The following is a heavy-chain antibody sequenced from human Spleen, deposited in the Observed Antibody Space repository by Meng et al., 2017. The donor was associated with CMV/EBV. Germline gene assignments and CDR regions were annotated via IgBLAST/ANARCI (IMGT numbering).Heavy chain of an antibody. CDR3: SIGEFDY. Sequence: ASVKVSCKASGYTFIYCSLPWLRQAPGQGLEWMGWISADTININYAQKFQGRVTLTTDTSTTTAYMELRSLTSDDTAMYYCSIGEFDYWGQGTLVTVSS. CDR1: GYTFIYCS. J-gene: IGHJ4*02. V-gene: IGHV1-18*01. D-gene: IGHD3-10*01. CDR2: ISADTINI.